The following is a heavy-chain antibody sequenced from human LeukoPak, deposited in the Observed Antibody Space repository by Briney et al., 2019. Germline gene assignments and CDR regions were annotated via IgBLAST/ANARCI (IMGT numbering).Heavy chain of an antibody. CDR3: AKGLSSGWSRYWGNFDY. CDR2: ISGSGGST. D-gene: IGHD6-19*01. J-gene: IGHJ4*02. Sequence: GGSLRLSCAASGFTFSSYWMSWVRQAPGKGLEWVSAISGSGGSTYYADSVKGRFTISRDNSKNTLYLQMNSLRAEDTAVYYCAKGLSSGWSRYWGNFDYWGQGTLVTVSS. CDR1: GFTFSSYW. V-gene: IGHV3-23*01.